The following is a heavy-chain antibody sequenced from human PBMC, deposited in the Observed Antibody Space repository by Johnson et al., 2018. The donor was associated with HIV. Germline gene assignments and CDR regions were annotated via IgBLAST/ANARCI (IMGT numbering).Heavy chain of an antibody. CDR2: ISYDGSNK. CDR3: AITSRTDAFDI. V-gene: IGHV3-30*03. J-gene: IGHJ3*02. CDR1: VFTFSSYG. D-gene: IGHD1-1*01. Sequence: VQLVESGGGVVQPGRSLRLSCAASVFTFSSYGMHWVRQAQGKGLEWVAVISYDGSNKYYADSVKGRFTISRDSSKNTLYLQMNSLRAEDTAVYYCAITSRTDAFDIWGQGTMVTVSS.